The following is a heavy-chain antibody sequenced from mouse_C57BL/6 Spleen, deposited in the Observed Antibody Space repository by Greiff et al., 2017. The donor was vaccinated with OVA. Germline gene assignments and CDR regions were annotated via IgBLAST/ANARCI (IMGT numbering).Heavy chain of an antibody. J-gene: IGHJ4*01. CDR3: ARYISKYDAMDY. Sequence: EVQLVESGGGLVQPGGSLSLSCAASGFTFTDYYMSWVRQPPGKALEWLGFIRNTANGYTTEYSASVKGMFTISRDNSQSILYLQMNALRAEDSATYYCARYISKYDAMDYWGQGTSVTVSS. CDR2: IRNTANGYTT. CDR1: GFTFTDYY. D-gene: IGHD2-5*01. V-gene: IGHV7-3*01.